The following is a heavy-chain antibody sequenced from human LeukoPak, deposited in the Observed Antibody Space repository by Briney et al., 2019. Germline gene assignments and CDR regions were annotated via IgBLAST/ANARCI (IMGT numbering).Heavy chain of an antibody. J-gene: IGHJ3*02. CDR1: GGSISSYY. D-gene: IGHD6-19*01. V-gene: IGHV4-4*07. CDR2: IKNSGNT. CDR3: AREGSSSGWRPFDI. Sequence: PSETLSLTCSVSGGSISSYYWSWIRQPAGKGLEWIGRIKNSGNTNYNPSLESRVTLLLDTSKNQFSLNLSSVTAADTAVYYCAREGSSSGWRPFDIWGQGTVVTVSS.